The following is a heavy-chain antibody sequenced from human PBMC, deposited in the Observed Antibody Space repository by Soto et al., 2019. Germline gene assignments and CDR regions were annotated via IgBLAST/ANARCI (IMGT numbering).Heavy chain of an antibody. CDR1: GFTFSSYA. CDR2: ISGSGGST. J-gene: IGHJ6*02. Sequence: PGGSLRLSCAASGFTFSSYAMSWVRQAPGKGLEWVSAISGSGGSTYYADSVKGRFTISRDNSKNTLYLQMNSLRAEDTAVYYCAKSIHSSSWSDYYYGMDVWGQGTTVTV. D-gene: IGHD6-13*01. CDR3: AKSIHSSSWSDYYYGMDV. V-gene: IGHV3-23*01.